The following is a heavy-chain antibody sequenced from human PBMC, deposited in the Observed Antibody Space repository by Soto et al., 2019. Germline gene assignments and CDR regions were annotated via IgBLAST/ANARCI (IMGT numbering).Heavy chain of an antibody. CDR2: IYSGGST. Sequence: GGSLRLSCAASGFTVSSNYMSWVRQAPGKGLEWVSVIYSGGSTYYADSVKGRFTISRDNSKNTLYLQMNSLRAEDTAVYYCARYRSSSWYTYYCYYGMDVWGQGTTVTVSS. V-gene: IGHV3-53*01. CDR3: ARYRSSSWYTYYCYYGMDV. CDR1: GFTVSSNY. J-gene: IGHJ6*02. D-gene: IGHD6-13*01.